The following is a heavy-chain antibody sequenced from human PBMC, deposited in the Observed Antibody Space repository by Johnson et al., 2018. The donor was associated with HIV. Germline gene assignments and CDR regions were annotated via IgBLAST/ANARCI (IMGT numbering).Heavy chain of an antibody. CDR3: AKIAVAGTYHDAFDI. CDR2: ISSNGGST. D-gene: IGHD6-19*01. V-gene: IGHV3-64*01. J-gene: IGHJ3*02. Sequence: VQLVESGGGVVQPGRSLRLSCVVSGFTISTYAMHWVRQAPGKGLEYVSAISSNGGSTYYANSVKGRFTISRDNSKNTLYLQMNSLRAEDTAMYYCAKIAVAGTYHDAFDIWGQGSMVTVSS. CDR1: GFTISTYA.